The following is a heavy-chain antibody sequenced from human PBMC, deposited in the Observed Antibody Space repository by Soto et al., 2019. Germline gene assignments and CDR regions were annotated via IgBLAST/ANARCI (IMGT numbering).Heavy chain of an antibody. CDR2: ISYDGSNK. D-gene: IGHD2-2*01. Sequence: GGSLRLSCAASGFTFSSYGMHWVRQAPGKGLEWVAVISYDGSNKYYADSVKGRFTISRDNSKNTLYLQMNSLRAEDTAEYYCAKDPTDIVVVPAAIPQGWFDPWGQGTLVTVSS. CDR1: GFTFSSYG. J-gene: IGHJ5*02. CDR3: AKDPTDIVVVPAAIPQGWFDP. V-gene: IGHV3-30*18.